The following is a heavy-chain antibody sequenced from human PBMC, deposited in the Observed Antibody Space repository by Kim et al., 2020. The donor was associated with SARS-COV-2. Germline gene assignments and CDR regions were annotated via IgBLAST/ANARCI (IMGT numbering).Heavy chain of an antibody. CDR1: GFTFSSYG. Sequence: GGSLRLSCAASGFTFSSYGMSWVRQAPGKGLEWVSAISASGGSTLYTDSVKGRFTISRDNSKNTLYLQMNGLRAEDTAVYYCAKDLPGPGYYFDYWGQGTLVTVSS. J-gene: IGHJ4*02. CDR3: AKDLPGPGYYFDY. V-gene: IGHV3-23*01. D-gene: IGHD6-25*01. CDR2: ISASGGST.